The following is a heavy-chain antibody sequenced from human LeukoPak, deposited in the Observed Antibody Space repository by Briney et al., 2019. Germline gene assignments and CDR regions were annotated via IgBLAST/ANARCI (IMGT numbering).Heavy chain of an antibody. J-gene: IGHJ4*02. CDR1: GFTFSSYG. Sequence: TGGCLRLSCAASGFTFSSYGMHWVLQAPGKGLEWVAFIRYDGSNKYYADSVKGRFTISRDNSKNTLYLQMNSLRAEDTAVYYCAKDQDFRNYDILTGAPDYWGQGTLVTVSS. CDR3: AKDQDFRNYDILTGAPDY. D-gene: IGHD3-9*01. CDR2: IRYDGSNK. V-gene: IGHV3-30*02.